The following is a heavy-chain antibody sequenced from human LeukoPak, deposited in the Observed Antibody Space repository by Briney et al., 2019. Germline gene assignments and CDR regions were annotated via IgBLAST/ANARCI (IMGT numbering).Heavy chain of an antibody. D-gene: IGHD1-20*01. J-gene: IGHJ3*02. CDR3: TRGNWNDAGFDI. CDR2: IRSKANSYAT. V-gene: IGHV3-73*01. Sequence: GGSLKLSRAASGFTFSGSAMHWVRQASGKGLEWVGRIRSKANSYATAYAASVKGRFTISRDDSKNTAYLQMNSLKTEDTAVYYCTRGNWNDAGFDIWGQGTMVTVSS. CDR1: GFTFSGSA.